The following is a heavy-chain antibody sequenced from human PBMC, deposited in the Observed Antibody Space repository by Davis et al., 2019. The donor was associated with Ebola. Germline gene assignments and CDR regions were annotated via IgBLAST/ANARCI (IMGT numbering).Heavy chain of an antibody. V-gene: IGHV1-69*13. CDR2: IIPIFGTA. D-gene: IGHD3-9*01. CDR1: GGTFSSYA. Sequence: SVKVSCKASGGTFSSYAISWVRQAPGQGLEWMGGIIPIFGTANYAQKFQGRVTITADESTSTAYMELRSLRSDDTAVYYCARGRLYYDILTGSEYYFDYWGQGTLVTVSS. J-gene: IGHJ4*02. CDR3: ARGRLYYDILTGSEYYFDY.